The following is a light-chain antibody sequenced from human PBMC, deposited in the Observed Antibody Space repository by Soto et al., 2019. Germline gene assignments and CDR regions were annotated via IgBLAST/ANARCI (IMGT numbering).Light chain of an antibody. CDR2: KAS. J-gene: IGKJ4*01. Sequence: DIQMTQSPSTLSASVGDRVTITCRASQSVSGWLAWYQQKPGQAPKLLIYKASILESGVPLRFSGSGSGTEFTLTISSLQPDDFATYYYQQSITFGGGTKVEI. CDR3: QQSIT. CDR1: QSVSGW. V-gene: IGKV1-5*03.